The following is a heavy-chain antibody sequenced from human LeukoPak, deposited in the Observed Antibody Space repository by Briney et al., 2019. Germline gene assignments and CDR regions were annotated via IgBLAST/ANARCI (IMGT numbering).Heavy chain of an antibody. CDR2: ISAYNGNT. Sequence: ASVKVSCKASGYTFINYGFSWVRQAPGQGLEWMGWISAYNGNTNYAQKLQGRVTMTTDTSTSTAYMELRSLRSDDTAVYYCARERYYDSSGYGNWGQGTLVTVSS. D-gene: IGHD3-22*01. V-gene: IGHV1-18*01. J-gene: IGHJ4*02. CDR1: GYTFINYG. CDR3: ARERYYDSSGYGN.